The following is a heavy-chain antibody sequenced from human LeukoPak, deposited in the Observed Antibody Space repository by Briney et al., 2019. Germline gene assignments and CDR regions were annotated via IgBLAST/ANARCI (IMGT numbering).Heavy chain of an antibody. D-gene: IGHD6-13*01. Sequence: GASVKVSCKASGYTFTGYYMHWVRQAPGQGLEWMGWINPNSGGTNYAQKFQGRGTMTRDTSISTAYMELSRLRSDDTAVYYCARDSDSSSGNFDYWGQGTLVTVSS. CDR2: INPNSGGT. CDR1: GYTFTGYY. CDR3: ARDSDSSSGNFDY. V-gene: IGHV1-2*02. J-gene: IGHJ4*02.